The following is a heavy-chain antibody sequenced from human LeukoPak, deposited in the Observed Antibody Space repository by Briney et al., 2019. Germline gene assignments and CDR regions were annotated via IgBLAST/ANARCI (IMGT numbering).Heavy chain of an antibody. V-gene: IGHV3-21*01. CDR1: GSTFSGYS. CDR2: FGTRSTSV. J-gene: IGHJ4*02. CDR3: AREVSEGFDF. Sequence: GGSLRLSCTASGSTFSGYSMNWIRQAPGKGLEWVSSFGTRSTSVYHAGSVKGRFAISRDNAKNSLYLQMNSLRAEDTALYYCAREVSEGFDFWGQGTLVTVSS. D-gene: IGHD3-22*01.